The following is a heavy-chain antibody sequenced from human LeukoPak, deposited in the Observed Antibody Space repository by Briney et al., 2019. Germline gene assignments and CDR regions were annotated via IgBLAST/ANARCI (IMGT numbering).Heavy chain of an antibody. D-gene: IGHD4-17*01. V-gene: IGHV1-8*01. CDR1: GYTFTSYD. CDR3: ARYGDCADAFDI. Sequence: ASVKVSCKASGYTFTSYDINWVRQATGQGLEWMGWMNPNSGNTGYAQKFQGRVTMTRNTSISTAYMELSSLRSEDTAVYYCARYGDCADAFDIWGQGTMVTVSS. CDR2: MNPNSGNT. J-gene: IGHJ3*02.